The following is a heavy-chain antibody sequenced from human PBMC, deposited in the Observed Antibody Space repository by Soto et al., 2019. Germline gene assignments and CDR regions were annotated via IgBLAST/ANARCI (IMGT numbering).Heavy chain of an antibody. J-gene: IGHJ4*02. V-gene: IGHV3-49*03. CDR2: IRSKAYGGTT. Sequence: GGSLRLSCTASGFTFGDYAMSWFRQAPGKGLEWVGFIRSKAYGGTTEYAASVKGRFTISRDDSKSIAYLQMNSLKTEDTAVYYCTRAPHRQSESSGGSWGEGYFDYWGQGTLVTVSS. D-gene: IGHD2-15*01. CDR1: GFTFGDYA. CDR3: TRAPHRQSESSGGSWGEGYFDY.